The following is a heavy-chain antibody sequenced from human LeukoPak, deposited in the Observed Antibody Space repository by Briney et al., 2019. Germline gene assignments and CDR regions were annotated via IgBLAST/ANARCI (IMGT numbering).Heavy chain of an antibody. CDR3: ARVLWFGEVLKGDAFDI. J-gene: IGHJ3*02. Sequence: GGSLRLSSAASGFTFSSYGMHWVRQAPGKGLEWVAVIWYDGSNKYYEDSVKGRFTISRDNSRNTLYLQMTSLRAEDTAVYYCARVLWFGEVLKGDAFDIWGQGTMVTVSS. D-gene: IGHD3-10*01. CDR2: IWYDGSNK. CDR1: GFTFSSYG. V-gene: IGHV3-33*01.